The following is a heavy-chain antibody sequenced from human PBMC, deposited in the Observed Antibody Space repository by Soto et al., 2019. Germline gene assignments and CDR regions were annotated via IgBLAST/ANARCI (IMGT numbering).Heavy chain of an antibody. J-gene: IGHJ6*02. CDR3: ARERMVRGVGNGMDV. Sequence: PGGSLRLSCAASGFTFSSYSRNWVHQAPGKGLEWVSSISSSSSYIYYADSVKGRFTISRDNAKNSLYLQMNSLRAEDTAVYYCARERMVRGVGNGMDVWGQGTTVTVSS. D-gene: IGHD3-10*01. V-gene: IGHV3-21*01. CDR2: ISSSSSYI. CDR1: GFTFSSYS.